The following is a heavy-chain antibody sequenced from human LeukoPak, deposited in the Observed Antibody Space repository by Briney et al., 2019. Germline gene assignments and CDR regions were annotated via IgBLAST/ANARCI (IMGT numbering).Heavy chain of an antibody. J-gene: IGHJ4*02. CDR2: IYYSGST. V-gene: IGHV4-59*08. Sequence: SETLSLTCTVSGGSISSYYWSWIRQPPGKGLEWIGYIYYSGSTNYNPSLKSRVTISVDTSKNQFSLKLSSVTAADTAVYYCARQYSSGSELGYDYWGQGTLVTVSS. CDR1: GGSISSYY. D-gene: IGHD6-19*01. CDR3: ARQYSSGSELGYDY.